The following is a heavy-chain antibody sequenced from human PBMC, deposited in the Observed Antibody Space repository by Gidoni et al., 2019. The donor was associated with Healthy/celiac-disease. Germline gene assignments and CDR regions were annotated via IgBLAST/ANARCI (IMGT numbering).Heavy chain of an antibody. D-gene: IGHD5-12*01. CDR3: ARARRDGYNWSIDY. Sequence: QVQLQESGPGLVKPSQPLSLTCTVCGGSISSGSYYWSWIRQPAGKGLELIGRIYTSGSTNYNPSLKSRVTISVDTSKNQFSLKLSSVTAADTAVYYCARARRDGYNWSIDYWGQGTLVTVSS. J-gene: IGHJ4*02. CDR1: GGSISSGSYY. CDR2: IYTSGST. V-gene: IGHV4-61*02.